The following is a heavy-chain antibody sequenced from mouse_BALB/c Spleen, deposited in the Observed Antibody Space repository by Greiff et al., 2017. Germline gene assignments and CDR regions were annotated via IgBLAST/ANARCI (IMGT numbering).Heavy chain of an antibody. CDR3: TRYGNVYLDY. V-gene: IGHV1S81*02. CDR1: GYTFTSYY. CDR2: INPSNGGT. Sequence: QVQLQQSGAELVKPGASVKLSCKASGYTFTSYYMYWVKQRPGQGLEWIGEINPSNGGTNFNEKFKSKATLTVDKSSSTEYMQLSSLTSEDSAVYYCTRYGNVYLDYWGQGTTLTVSS. J-gene: IGHJ2*01. D-gene: IGHD2-10*02.